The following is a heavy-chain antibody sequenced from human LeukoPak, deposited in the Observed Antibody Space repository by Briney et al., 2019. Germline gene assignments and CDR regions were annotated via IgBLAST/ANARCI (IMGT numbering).Heavy chain of an antibody. CDR3: ATGGKFDFWSGYHIDN. D-gene: IGHD3-3*01. CDR2: ISYDGSNK. CDR1: GFTFSSNA. V-gene: IGHV3-30*04. Sequence: GGSLRLSCEVSGFTFSSNAMHWVRQAPGKGLEWVAVISYDGSNKNFADSAKGRFTVSRDNSKHTLYLHMNSLRSDDTAMYYCATGGKFDFWSGYHIDNWGQGTLVTVSS. J-gene: IGHJ4*02.